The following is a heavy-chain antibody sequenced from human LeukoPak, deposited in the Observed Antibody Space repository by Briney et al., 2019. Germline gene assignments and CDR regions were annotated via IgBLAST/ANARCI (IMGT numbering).Heavy chain of an antibody. CDR2: INHIGYT. CDR1: GVSFDEYY. V-gene: IGHV4-34*01. D-gene: IGHD2-21*02. J-gene: IGHJ4*02. Sequence: SETLSLTCAVSGVSFDEYYWSWVRQTPGKGLEWIGEINHIGYTNDSPSPKRRVTLSIDTSRKQFSLNLRSVTVADTGIYYCTRMTAGHDYWGQGTLVTVSS. CDR3: TRMTAGHDY.